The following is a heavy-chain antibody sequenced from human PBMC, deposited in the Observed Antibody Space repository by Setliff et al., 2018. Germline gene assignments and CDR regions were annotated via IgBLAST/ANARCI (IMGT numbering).Heavy chain of an antibody. D-gene: IGHD6-13*01. CDR1: GYTFTSSD. J-gene: IGHJ4*02. Sequence: GASVKVSCKASGYTFTSSDINWVRQATGQGLEWMGWMNPNSGNTGYAQKFQGRVTITRNTSISTAYMELSSLRSEDTAVYYCARGAIMRAGQQLVDWGQGTLVTVSS. V-gene: IGHV1-8*03. CDR2: MNPNSGNT. CDR3: ARGAIMRAGQQLVD.